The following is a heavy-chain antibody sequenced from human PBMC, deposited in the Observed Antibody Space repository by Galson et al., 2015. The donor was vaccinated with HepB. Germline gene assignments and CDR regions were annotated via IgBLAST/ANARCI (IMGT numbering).Heavy chain of an antibody. CDR2: ISYDGSNK. D-gene: IGHD3-9*01. V-gene: IGHV3-30*04. CDR1: GFTFSSYA. J-gene: IGHJ6*02. CDR3: AHNTYYDILTGYTNYGMDV. Sequence: SLRLSCAASGFTFSSYAMHWVRQAPGKGLEWVAVISYDGSNKYYADSVKGRFTISRDNSKNTLYLQMNSLRAEDTAVYYCAHNTYYDILTGYTNYGMDVWGQGTTVTVSS.